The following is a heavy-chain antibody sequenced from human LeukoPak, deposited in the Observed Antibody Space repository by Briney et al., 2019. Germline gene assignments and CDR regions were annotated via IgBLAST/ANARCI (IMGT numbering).Heavy chain of an antibody. J-gene: IGHJ3*02. CDR1: GTSISSYY. V-gene: IGHV4-59*08. Sequence: SETLSLTCTVSGTSISSYYWSWLRQPPGKGPEWIGYVTYTGSKYNPSLKSRVTISTDRSKREVSLRLSSVTAADTAMYFCARHVDTALIGAFHIWGQGTMVTVS. CDR3: ARHVDTALIGAFHI. D-gene: IGHD5-18*01. CDR2: VTYTGS.